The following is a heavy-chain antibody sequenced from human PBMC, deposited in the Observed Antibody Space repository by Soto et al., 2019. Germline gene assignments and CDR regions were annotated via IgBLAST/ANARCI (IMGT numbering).Heavy chain of an antibody. CDR3: AREWTQALPKKAKDYYYYGMDV. CDR2: IIPIFGTA. Sequence: SVKVSCKASGYTFTSYGISWVRQAPGQGLEWMGGIIPIFGTANYAQKFQGRVTITADESTSTAYMELSSLRSEDTAVYYCAREWTQALPKKAKDYYYYGMDVWGQGTTVTVS. J-gene: IGHJ6*02. V-gene: IGHV1-69*13. CDR1: GYTFTSYG.